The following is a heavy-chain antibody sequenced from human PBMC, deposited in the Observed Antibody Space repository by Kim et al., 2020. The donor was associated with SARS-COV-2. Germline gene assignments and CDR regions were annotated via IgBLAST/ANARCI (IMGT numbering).Heavy chain of an antibody. Sequence: ASVKVSCKASGYTFTSYGISWVRQAPGQGLEWMGWISAYNGNTNYAQKLQGRVTMTTDTSTSTAYMELRSLRSDDAAVYYCARVDPSITIFGVVINPRYYFDYWGQGTLVTVSS. CDR3: ARVDPSITIFGVVINPRYYFDY. CDR2: ISAYNGNT. CDR1: GYTFTSYG. V-gene: IGHV1-18*04. J-gene: IGHJ4*02. D-gene: IGHD3-3*01.